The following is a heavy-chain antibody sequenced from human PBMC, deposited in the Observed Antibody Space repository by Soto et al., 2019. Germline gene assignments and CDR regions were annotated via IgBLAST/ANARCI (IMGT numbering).Heavy chain of an antibody. CDR2: IKQDGSEK. CDR1: GFTFSSYW. J-gene: IGHJ4*02. V-gene: IGHV3-7*01. D-gene: IGHD3-3*01. Sequence: EVQLVESGGGLVQPGGSLRLSCAASGFTFSSYWMSWVRQAPGKGLEWVANIKQDGSEKYYVDSVKGRFTISRDNAKNSLYLQMNSLRAEDTAVYYCARDNPISGITIFGVITLPGDAYFDYWGQGTLVTVSS. CDR3: ARDNPISGITIFGVITLPGDAYFDY.